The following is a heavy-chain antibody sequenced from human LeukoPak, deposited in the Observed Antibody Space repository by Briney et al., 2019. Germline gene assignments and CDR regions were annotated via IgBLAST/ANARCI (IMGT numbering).Heavy chain of an antibody. J-gene: IGHJ4*02. Sequence: ASVKVSCKASGYTFTCYYMHWVRQAPGQGLEWKGWINPNSGGTNYAQKFQGRVTMSRDTSISTAYMELSRLRSDDTAVYYCATIGYSSGWYYFDYWGQGTLVTVSS. CDR2: INPNSGGT. V-gene: IGHV1-2*02. CDR3: ATIGYSSGWYYFDY. D-gene: IGHD6-19*01. CDR1: GYTFTCYY.